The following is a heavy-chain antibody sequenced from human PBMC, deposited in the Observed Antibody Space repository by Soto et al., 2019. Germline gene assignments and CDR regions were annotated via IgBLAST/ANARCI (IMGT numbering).Heavy chain of an antibody. J-gene: IGHJ6*02. V-gene: IGHV4-59*01. CDR1: GGSINYSY. Sequence: LSLTCTVSGGSINYSYWTWIRQPPGKGLEWIGYISYTGSANYNASLKSRLTISVDTSKNQFSLKLSSVTAADTALYYCARVNYGDYYYGMDVWGQGTTVTVSS. CDR3: ARVNYGDYYYGMDV. D-gene: IGHD4-17*01. CDR2: ISYTGSA.